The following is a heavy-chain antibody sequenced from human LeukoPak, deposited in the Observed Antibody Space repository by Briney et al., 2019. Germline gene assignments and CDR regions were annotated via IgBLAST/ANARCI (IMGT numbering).Heavy chain of an antibody. Sequence: GGSLRLSCAACGFTVSSAFMSWVRQAPGKGLEWVSIIYGGGTTYYADSVKGRFIISRDNSKNTLYLQMNSLRAEDTAVYYCATDDRIAAPDTFDYWGQGTLVTVSS. CDR2: IYGGGTT. CDR1: GFTVSSAF. D-gene: IGHD6-13*01. V-gene: IGHV3-53*01. J-gene: IGHJ4*02. CDR3: ATDDRIAAPDTFDY.